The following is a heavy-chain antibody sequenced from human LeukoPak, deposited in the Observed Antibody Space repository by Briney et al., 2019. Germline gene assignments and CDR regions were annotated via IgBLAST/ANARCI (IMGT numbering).Heavy chain of an antibody. V-gene: IGHV1-8*01. CDR1: GYTFTSYD. Sequence: ASVKVSCKASGYTFTSYDINWVRQAPGQGLELMGWMNPNSGNTGYAQKFQGRVTMTRDTSISTAYMELSSLRSEDTAVYYCARVSKVLSYYYGSGSYSDFGYWGQGTQVTVSS. J-gene: IGHJ4*02. D-gene: IGHD3-10*01. CDR3: ARVSKVLSYYYGSGSYSDFGY. CDR2: MNPNSGNT.